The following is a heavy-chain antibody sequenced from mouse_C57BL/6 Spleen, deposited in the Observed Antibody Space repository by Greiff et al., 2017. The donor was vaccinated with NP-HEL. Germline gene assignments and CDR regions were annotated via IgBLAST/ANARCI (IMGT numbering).Heavy chain of an antibody. V-gene: IGHV1-64*01. J-gene: IGHJ1*03. D-gene: IGHD1-1*01. CDR3: ARRPYYYGSSYGYFDV. CDR2: IHPNSGST. CDR1: GYTFTSYW. Sequence: QVQLQQSGAELVKPGASVKLSCKASGYTFTSYWMHWVKQRPGQGLEWIGMIHPNSGSTKYNEKFTSKATLTVDKSSSTAYMQLSSLTSEDSAVYYCARRPYYYGSSYGYFDVWGTGTTVTVSS.